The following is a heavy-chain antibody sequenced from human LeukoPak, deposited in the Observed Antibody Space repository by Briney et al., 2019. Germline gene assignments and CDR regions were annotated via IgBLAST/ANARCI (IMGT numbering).Heavy chain of an antibody. CDR3: ARLMGSGSYLDY. D-gene: IGHD3-10*01. CDR2: INHSGST. Sequence: PSETLSLTCTVSGGSISSYYWSWIRQPPGKGLEWIGEINHSGSTNYNPSLKSRVTISVDTSKNQFSLKLSSVTAADTAVYYCARLMGSGSYLDYWGPGTLVTVSS. J-gene: IGHJ4*02. CDR1: GGSISSYY. V-gene: IGHV4-34*01.